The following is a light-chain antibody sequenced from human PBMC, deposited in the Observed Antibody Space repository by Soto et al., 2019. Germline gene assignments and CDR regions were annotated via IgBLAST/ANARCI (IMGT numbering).Light chain of an antibody. CDR1: QSVLCSSNNKNY. Sequence: DIVMTQSPDSLAVSLGERVTINCKSSQSVLCSSNNKNYLACNQQKPGQPPVLLISWASTRASRLPDRFGGSGSATDFTRTISRLQAEDVAVYYYQQYYSASRTFGQGTKVEIK. CDR2: WAS. V-gene: IGKV4-1*01. CDR3: QQYYSASRT. J-gene: IGKJ1*01.